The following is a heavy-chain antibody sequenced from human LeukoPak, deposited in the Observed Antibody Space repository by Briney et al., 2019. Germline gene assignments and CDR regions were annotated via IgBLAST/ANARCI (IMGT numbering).Heavy chain of an antibody. V-gene: IGHV3-48*01. D-gene: IGHD3-16*01. CDR2: ISPSSGAAYESI. J-gene: IGHJ3*01. CDR1: GFSLSDYN. CDR3: IRDLGLSHAYGAFDV. Sequence: PGGSLRLSCAASGFSLSDYNMIWVRQAPGMGLEWISYISPSSGAAYESIYYSISAKGRFTISRDIASNSLLLQMSSLRVEDTAVYYCIRDLGLSHAYGAFDVWGQGALVTVSS.